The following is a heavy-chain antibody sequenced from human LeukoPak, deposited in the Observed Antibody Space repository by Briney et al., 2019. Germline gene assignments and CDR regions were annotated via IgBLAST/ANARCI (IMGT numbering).Heavy chain of an antibody. J-gene: IGHJ3*02. CDR3: ARDHPTSDAFDI. V-gene: IGHV3-21*01. CDR1: GFTFSSYS. Sequence: GGSLRLSCAASGFTFSSYSMNWVRQAPGTGLEWVSSISSSSSYIYYADSVKGRFTISRDNAKNTLYLQMNSLRAEDTAVYYRARDHPTSDAFDIWGQGTMVTVSS. CDR2: ISSSSSYI.